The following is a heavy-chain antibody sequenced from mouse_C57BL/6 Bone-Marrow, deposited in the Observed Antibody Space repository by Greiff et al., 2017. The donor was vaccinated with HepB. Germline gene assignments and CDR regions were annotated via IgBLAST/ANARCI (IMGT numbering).Heavy chain of an antibody. CDR1: GFTFSSYG. V-gene: IGHV5-6*02. CDR3: ARHEADYFYARDY. J-gene: IGHJ4*01. CDR2: ISSGGSYT. Sequence: EVKLVESGGDLVKPGGSLKLSCAASGFTFSSYGMSWVRQTPDKRLEWVATISSGGSYTYYPDSVKGRFTISRDNAKNTLYLQMSSLKPEDTAMYYCARHEADYFYARDYWGQGTSVTASS. D-gene: IGHD2-4*01.